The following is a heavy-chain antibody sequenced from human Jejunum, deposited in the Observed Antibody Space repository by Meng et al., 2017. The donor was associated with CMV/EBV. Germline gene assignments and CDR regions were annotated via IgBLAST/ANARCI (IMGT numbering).Heavy chain of an antibody. CDR1: YW. J-gene: IGHJ6*02. V-gene: IGHV3-7*01. D-gene: IGHD3-3*01. Sequence: YWMTWVRQAPGKGLEWVANINQDGSEKYYVESVRGRSTISRDNAKNSLYLQMSSLRAEDTAVNFCARGGITVFGVVIIDYYGMDVWGQGTTVTVSS. CDR3: ARGGITVFGVVIIDYYGMDV. CDR2: INQDGSEK.